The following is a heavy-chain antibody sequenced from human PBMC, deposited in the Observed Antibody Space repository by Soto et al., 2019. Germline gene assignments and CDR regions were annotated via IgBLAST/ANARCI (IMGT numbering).Heavy chain of an antibody. CDR1: GFTFSSYA. V-gene: IGHV3-30-3*01. Sequence: RGSLRLSGAASGFTFSSYAMHWVRQAPGKGLEWVAVISYDGSNKYYADSAKGRFTISRDNSKNTLYLQMNSLRAEDSAVYYCARLKDKEGSYYFDYWGQGTLVTVSS. CDR2: ISYDGSNK. J-gene: IGHJ4*02. D-gene: IGHD1-26*01. CDR3: ARLKDKEGSYYFDY.